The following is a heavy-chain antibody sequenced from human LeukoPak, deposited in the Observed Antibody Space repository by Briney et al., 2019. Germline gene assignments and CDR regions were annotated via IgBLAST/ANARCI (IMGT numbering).Heavy chain of an antibody. V-gene: IGHV3-33*06. Sequence: PGRSLRLSCAASGFTFSSYGMHWVRQAPGKGLEWVAVIWYDGSNKYYADSVKGRFTIPRDNSKNTLYLQMNSLRAEDTAVYYCAKQKATTPHDAFDIWGQGTMVTVSS. D-gene: IGHD5-24*01. J-gene: IGHJ3*02. CDR2: IWYDGSNK. CDR3: AKQKATTPHDAFDI. CDR1: GFTFSSYG.